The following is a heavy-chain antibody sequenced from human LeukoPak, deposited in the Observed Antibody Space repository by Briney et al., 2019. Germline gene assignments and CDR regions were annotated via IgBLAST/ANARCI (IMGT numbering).Heavy chain of an antibody. V-gene: IGHV3-48*04. Sequence: GGSLRLSCAASGFTFSSYSMNWVRQAPGKGLEWVSYISSSSSTIYYADSVKGRFTISRDNAKNSLYLQMNSLRAEDTAVYYCGRGYYELDAFDIWGQGTMVTVSS. CDR2: ISSSSSTI. CDR3: GRGYYELDAFDI. CDR1: GFTFSSYS. J-gene: IGHJ3*02. D-gene: IGHD3-22*01.